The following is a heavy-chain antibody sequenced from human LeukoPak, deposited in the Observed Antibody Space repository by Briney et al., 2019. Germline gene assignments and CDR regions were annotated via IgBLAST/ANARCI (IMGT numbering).Heavy chain of an antibody. CDR3: TRDTGTTGEVKFDP. J-gene: IGHJ5*02. CDR2: IYTSGST. CDR1: GNSFGDYY. V-gene: IGHV4-4*07. D-gene: IGHD4-17*01. Sequence: SETLSLTCTVSGNSFGDYYWSWIRQPAGKGLEWIGRIYTSGSTTYSPSLKSRVTMSVDTSKSQFSLNLMSVTAADTAVYYCTRDTGTTGEVKFDPWGQGTLVTVSS.